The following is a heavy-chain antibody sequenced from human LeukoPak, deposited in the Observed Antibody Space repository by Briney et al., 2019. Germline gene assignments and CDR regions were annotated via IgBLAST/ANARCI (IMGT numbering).Heavy chain of an antibody. D-gene: IGHD3-22*01. CDR3: ARDLDSSGYYLDY. Sequence: PSETLSLTCTVSGGSINSYYWSWIRQPPGKGLEWIGYIYYTGNTRYNPSLKSRVTISVDTSKNQFSLKLNFVTAADTAVYYCARDLDSSGYYLDYWGQGTLVTVSS. V-gene: IGHV4-59*12. CDR2: IYYTGNT. J-gene: IGHJ4*02. CDR1: GGSINSYY.